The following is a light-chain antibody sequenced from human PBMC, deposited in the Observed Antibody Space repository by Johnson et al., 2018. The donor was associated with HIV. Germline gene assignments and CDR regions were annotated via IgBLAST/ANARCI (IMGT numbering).Light chain of an antibody. CDR3: GTWDSSLSVYV. CDR1: SSNIGNNY. J-gene: IGLJ1*01. Sequence: QSILTQPPSMSAAPGQKVTISCSGSSSNIGNNYVSWYQQLPGTAPKLLIYDNNKRPSGIPDRFSGSKSGTSATLGITGLQTGDEADYYCGTWDSSLSVYVFATGTKVTVL. CDR2: DNN. V-gene: IGLV1-51*01.